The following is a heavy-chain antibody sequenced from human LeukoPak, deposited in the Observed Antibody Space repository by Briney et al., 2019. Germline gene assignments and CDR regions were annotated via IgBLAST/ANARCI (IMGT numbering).Heavy chain of an antibody. Sequence: SETLFLTCTVSGGSISSGSYYWTWIRQPAGKGLEWIGRIYTSGSTNHNPSLKRLATISLDTSKNQFSLKLISVTAADTAVYFCARERTDTSMDYWGQGTLVTVSS. J-gene: IGHJ4*02. V-gene: IGHV4-61*02. D-gene: IGHD5-18*01. CDR2: IYTSGST. CDR1: GGSISSGSYY. CDR3: ARERTDTSMDY.